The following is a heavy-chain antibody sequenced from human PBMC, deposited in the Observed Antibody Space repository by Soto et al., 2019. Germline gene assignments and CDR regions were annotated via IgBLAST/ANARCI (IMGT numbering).Heavy chain of an antibody. CDR2: INPNSGGT. D-gene: IGHD3-3*01. V-gene: IGHV1-2*02. Sequence: ASAKVSCKASGYTFTGYYMHWVRQAPGQGLEWMGWINPNSGGTNYAQKFQGRVTMTRDTSISTAYMELSRLRSDDTAVYYCARERDYDFWSGYSNYYGMDVWGQGTTVTVSS. J-gene: IGHJ6*02. CDR3: ARERDYDFWSGYSNYYGMDV. CDR1: GYTFTGYY.